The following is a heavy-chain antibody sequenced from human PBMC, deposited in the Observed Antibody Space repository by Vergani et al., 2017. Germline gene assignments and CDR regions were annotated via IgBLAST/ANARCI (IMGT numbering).Heavy chain of an antibody. Sequence: QVQLQESGPGLVKPSETLSLTCTVSDGSISSYYWSWIRQPPGKGLEWIEYIYYSGSTNYNPSLKSRVTISVDTSKNQFSLKRSSVTAADTAVYYCARGGSSSWYCDYWGQGTLVTVSS. CDR3: ARGGSSSWYCDY. V-gene: IGHV4-59*01. CDR2: IYYSGST. D-gene: IGHD6-13*01. J-gene: IGHJ4*02. CDR1: DGSISSYY.